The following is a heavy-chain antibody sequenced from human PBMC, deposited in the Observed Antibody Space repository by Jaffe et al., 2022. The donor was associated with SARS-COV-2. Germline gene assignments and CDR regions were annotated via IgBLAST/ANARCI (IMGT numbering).Heavy chain of an antibody. CDR1: GFTFSSYA. J-gene: IGHJ4*02. D-gene: IGHD2-2*01. Sequence: EVQLLESGGGLVQPGGSLRLSCAASGFTFSSYAMTWVRQAPGKGLEWVSAVSGRGGRTYYADSVKGRFTISRDNSKNTLYLQMNSLRAEDTAVYYCAKGLRYCSSTSCYTLEGVDYWGQGTLVTVSS. CDR2: VSGRGGRT. V-gene: IGHV3-23*01. CDR3: AKGLRYCSSTSCYTLEGVDY.